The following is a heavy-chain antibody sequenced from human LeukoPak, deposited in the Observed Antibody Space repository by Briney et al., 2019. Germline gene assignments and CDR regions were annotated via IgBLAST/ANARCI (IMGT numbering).Heavy chain of an antibody. J-gene: IGHJ4*02. CDR2: TSVYNGNT. D-gene: IGHD3-22*01. CDR1: GYTFTSYG. CDR3: ARGLTLGDSTGYYYPDY. Sequence: GASVKVSCKASGYTFTSYGISWVRQAPGQGLEWMGWTSVYNGNTIYPQKFQGRVAMTTDTSTSTAYMDLRSLRSDNTAVYYCARGLTLGDSTGYYYPDYWGQGTLVTVSS. V-gene: IGHV1-18*01.